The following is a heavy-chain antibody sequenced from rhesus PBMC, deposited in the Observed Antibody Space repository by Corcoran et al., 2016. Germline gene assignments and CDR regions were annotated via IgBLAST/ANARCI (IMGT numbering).Heavy chain of an antibody. J-gene: IGHJ4*01. CDR1: GYPFPSYS. CDR3: ARGGGYCSGGVCLDY. CDR2: MNPSNGNT. Sequence: QVQLVQSGAEVKKPGASVKLSCTASGYPFPSYSINWVRQAPGHGLEWMEWMNPSNGNTGDAQKFQGRGTMTRDTSTITAYMELSSLRAEDTAVYYCARGGGYCSGGVCLDYWGQGVLVTVSS. D-gene: IGHD2-8*01. V-gene: IGHV1-200*01.